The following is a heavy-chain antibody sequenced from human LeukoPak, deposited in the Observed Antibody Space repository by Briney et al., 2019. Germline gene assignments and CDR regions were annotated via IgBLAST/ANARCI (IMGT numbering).Heavy chain of an antibody. V-gene: IGHV3-66*01. Sequence: GGSLRLSCAASGFTVSSNYMSWVRQAPGKGLEWVSVIYSGGSTYYADSVKGRFTISRDNSKNTLYLQMNSLRAEDTAVYYCARADSGQYYFDYWGQGTLVTVSS. CDR1: GFTVSSNY. J-gene: IGHJ4*02. CDR2: IYSGGST. CDR3: ARADSGQYYFDY. D-gene: IGHD6-19*01.